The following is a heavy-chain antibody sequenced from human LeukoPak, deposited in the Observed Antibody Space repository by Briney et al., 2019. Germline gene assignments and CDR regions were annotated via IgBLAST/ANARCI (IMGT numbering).Heavy chain of an antibody. Sequence: PGGSLRLSCEASGFTFSDFYMSWIRQAPGQGLEWLSYISTTGYTIYYADSVKGRFTISRDNTQNSLFLQMDSLRVEDTAVYYCARDYASEYMDVWGKGTTVTVSS. CDR2: ISTTGYTI. V-gene: IGHV3-11*04. CDR3: ARDYASEYMDV. CDR1: GFTFSDFY. D-gene: IGHD3-16*01. J-gene: IGHJ6*03.